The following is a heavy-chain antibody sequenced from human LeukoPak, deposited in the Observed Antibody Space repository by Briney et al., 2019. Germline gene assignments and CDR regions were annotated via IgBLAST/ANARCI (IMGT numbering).Heavy chain of an antibody. Sequence: NPSETLSLTCTVSGGSISSGSYYWSWIRQPAGKGLEWIGRIYTSGSTNYNPSLKSRVTISVDTSKNQFSLKLSSVTAADTAVYYCASEVAVTTSGDAFDIWGQGTMVTVSS. J-gene: IGHJ3*02. CDR3: ASEVAVTTSGDAFDI. D-gene: IGHD4-17*01. V-gene: IGHV4-61*02. CDR2: IYTSGST. CDR1: GGSISSGSYY.